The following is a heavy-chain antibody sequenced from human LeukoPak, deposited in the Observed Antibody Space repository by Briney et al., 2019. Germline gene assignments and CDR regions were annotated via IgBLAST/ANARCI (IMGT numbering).Heavy chain of an antibody. Sequence: GGSLRRSCAASGFNFSDYSMNWVRQAPGKGLEWISYIGISSGNTKYADSVKGRFTISRDKARNSLYLQMNSLRVEDTAIYYCARDHRYAFDNWGHGTLVSVSS. D-gene: IGHD5-12*01. CDR3: ARDHRYAFDN. J-gene: IGHJ4*01. V-gene: IGHV3-48*01. CDR2: IGISSGNT. CDR1: GFNFSDYS.